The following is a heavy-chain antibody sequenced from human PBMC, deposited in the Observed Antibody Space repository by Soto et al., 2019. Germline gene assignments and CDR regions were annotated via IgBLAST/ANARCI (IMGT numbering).Heavy chain of an antibody. CDR3: AKEGVGAAAGSY. D-gene: IGHD6-13*01. J-gene: IGHJ4*02. CDR2: MNPNSGNT. CDR1: GYTFTSYD. V-gene: IGHV1-8*01. Sequence: ASVKVSCKASGYTFTSYDINWVRRATGQGLEWMGWMNPNSGNTGYAQKFQGRVTMTRNTSISTAYMELSSLRAEDTAVYYCAKEGVGAAAGSYWGQGTLVTVSS.